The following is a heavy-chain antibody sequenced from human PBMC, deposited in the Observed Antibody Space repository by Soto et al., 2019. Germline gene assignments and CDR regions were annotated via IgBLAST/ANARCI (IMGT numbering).Heavy chain of an antibody. CDR3: ARDYYYDSSDYRPHDY. Sequence: PSQTLSLTCAISGDSVSSNSAAWNWIRQSPSRGLEWLGRTYYRSKWYNDYAVSVKSRLTINPDTSKNQFSLQLNSVTPEDTAVYYCARDYYYDSSDYRPHDYWGQGTLVTVSS. V-gene: IGHV6-1*01. D-gene: IGHD3-22*01. J-gene: IGHJ4*02. CDR1: GDSVSSNSAA. CDR2: TYYRSKWYN.